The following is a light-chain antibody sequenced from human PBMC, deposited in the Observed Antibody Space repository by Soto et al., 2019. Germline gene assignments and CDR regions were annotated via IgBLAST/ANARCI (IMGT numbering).Light chain of an antibody. J-gene: IGLJ1*01. CDR2: EVS. CDR1: SSDVGGYNY. Sequence: QSALTQPASVSGSPGQSITISCTGTSSDVGGYNYVSWYQQHPGKAPKLMIYEVSNRPSGVSNRFSGSKSGNTASLTISGLPAEDEADYYCSSYTISSTLVFGTGTKLTVL. CDR3: SSYTISSTLV. V-gene: IGLV2-14*01.